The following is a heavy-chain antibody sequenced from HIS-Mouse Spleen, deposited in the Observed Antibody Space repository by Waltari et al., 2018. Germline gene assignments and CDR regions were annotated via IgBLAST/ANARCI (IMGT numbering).Heavy chain of an antibody. D-gene: IGHD3-10*01. Sequence: QVQLQESGPGLVKPSETLSLTCTVSGGSISSYYWSWIRQPPGKGLEWIGYINYSGGANYTPSLKSRVTISVDTSKNQFSLKLSSVTAADTAVYYCARLSTMVRGVNWYFDLWGRGTLVTVSS. CDR1: GGSISSYY. V-gene: IGHV4-59*08. CDR3: ARLSTMVRGVNWYFDL. CDR2: INYSGGA. J-gene: IGHJ2*01.